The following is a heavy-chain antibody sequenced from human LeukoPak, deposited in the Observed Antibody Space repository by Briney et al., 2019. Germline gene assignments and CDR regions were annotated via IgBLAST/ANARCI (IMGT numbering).Heavy chain of an antibody. CDR1: GFTFRSYE. V-gene: IGHV3-48*03. D-gene: IGHD3-3*01. CDR3: ARADYDFWSSNYYYYYMDV. Sequence: GSLRLSCAASGFTFRSYEMNWVRQAPGKGLEWVSYISSSGSIIYYADSVKGRFTISRDNAKNSLYLQMNSLRAEDTALYYCARADYDFWSSNYYYYYMDVWGKGTTVTVSS. J-gene: IGHJ6*03. CDR2: ISSSGSII.